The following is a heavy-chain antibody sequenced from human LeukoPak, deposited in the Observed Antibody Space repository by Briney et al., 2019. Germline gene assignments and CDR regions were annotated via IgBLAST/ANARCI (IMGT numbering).Heavy chain of an antibody. CDR2: IYSGGST. CDR3: ARGWEWEPLDY. D-gene: IGHD1-26*01. V-gene: IGHV3-53*01. J-gene: IGHJ4*02. CDR1: GFTVSSNY. Sequence: QPGGSLRLSCAASGFTVSSNYMSWVRQAPGKGLEWVSVIYSGGSTYYADSVKGRFTISRDNSKNTLHLQMNSLRAEDTAVYYCARGWEWEPLDYWGQGTLVTVSS.